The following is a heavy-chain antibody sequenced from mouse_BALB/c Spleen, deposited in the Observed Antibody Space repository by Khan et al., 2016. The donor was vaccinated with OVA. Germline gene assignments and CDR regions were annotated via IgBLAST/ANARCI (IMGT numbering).Heavy chain of an antibody. Sequence: EVELVESGGGLVQPGGSRKLSCAASGFTFSRFGMHWVRQAPEKGLEWVAYISSCSSTIYYADTVKGRSTITRDNSNNTLFLQMTSLRSEKTAMYYCARDSNLDYWGQGTTLTVSS. CDR1: GFTFSRFG. CDR2: ISSCSSTI. CDR3: ARDSNLDY. J-gene: IGHJ2*01. V-gene: IGHV5-17*02.